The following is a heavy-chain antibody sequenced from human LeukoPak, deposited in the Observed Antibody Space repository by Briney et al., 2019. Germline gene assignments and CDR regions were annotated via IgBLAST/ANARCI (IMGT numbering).Heavy chain of an antibody. CDR1: GYSISSGYY. J-gene: IGHJ4*02. CDR2: IYHSGST. D-gene: IGHD3-3*01. V-gene: IGHV4-38-2*02. CDR3: ARETIDRAFDY. Sequence: SETLSLTCTVSGYSISSGYYWGWIRQPPGKGLEWIGSIYHSGSTYYNPSLKSRVTISVDTSKNQFSLKLSSVTAADTAVYYCARETIDRAFDYWGQGTLVTVSS.